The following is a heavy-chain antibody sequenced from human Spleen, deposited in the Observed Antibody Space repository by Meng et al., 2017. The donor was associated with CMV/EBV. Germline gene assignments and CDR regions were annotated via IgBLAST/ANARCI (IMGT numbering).Heavy chain of an antibody. CDR3: ARSYDVKLDSFDI. Sequence: ASVKVSCKASGYTFTAHYFHWVRQAPGQGLEWMGWINPDSGGTSYAQKYQGRVSMTRDTSITTTYMELSRLTSDDRAVYYCARSYDVKLDSFDIWGQGTMVTVSS. CDR2: INPDSGGT. J-gene: IGHJ3*02. V-gene: IGHV1-2*02. CDR1: GYTFTAHY. D-gene: IGHD3-16*01.